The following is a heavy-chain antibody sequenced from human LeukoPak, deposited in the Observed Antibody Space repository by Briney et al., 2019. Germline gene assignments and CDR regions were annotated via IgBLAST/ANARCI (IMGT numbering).Heavy chain of an antibody. CDR2: INSDGSST. CDR3: ARVASSSSWYIDY. J-gene: IGHJ4*02. Sequence: PGGSLRLSCAASGFTFSSYWMHWVRQAPGKGLVWVSRINSDGSSTTYADSVKGRFAISRDNAKNTLYLQMNSLRAEDTAVYYCARVASSSSWYIDYWGQGTLVTVSS. D-gene: IGHD6-13*01. V-gene: IGHV3-74*01. CDR1: GFTFSSYW.